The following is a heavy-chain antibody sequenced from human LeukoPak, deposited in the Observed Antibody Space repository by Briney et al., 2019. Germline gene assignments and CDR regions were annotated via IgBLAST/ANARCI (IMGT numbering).Heavy chain of an antibody. D-gene: IGHD3-22*01. V-gene: IGHV3-30*02. CDR3: AKDHTMIVVVSYAFDI. Sequence: GGSLRLSCAASGFTFSSYGMHWVRQAPGKGLEWVAFIRYDGSNKYYADSVKGRFTISRDNSKNTLYLQMNSLRAEDTAVYYCAKDHTMIVVVSYAFDIWGQGTMVTVSS. CDR2: IRYDGSNK. CDR1: GFTFSSYG. J-gene: IGHJ3*02.